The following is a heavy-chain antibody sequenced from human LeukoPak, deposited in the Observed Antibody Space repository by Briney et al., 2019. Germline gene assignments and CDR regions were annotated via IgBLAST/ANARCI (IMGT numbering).Heavy chain of an antibody. Sequence: GGSLRLSCAASGFTFSSYSMNWVRQAPGKGLEWVSSISSSSSYIYYADSVKGRLTISRDNAKNSLYLQMNSLRAEDTAVYYCARGDSYGYSFDYWGQGTLVTVSS. CDR3: ARGDSYGYSFDY. J-gene: IGHJ4*02. CDR2: ISSSSSYI. CDR1: GFTFSSYS. V-gene: IGHV3-21*01. D-gene: IGHD5-18*01.